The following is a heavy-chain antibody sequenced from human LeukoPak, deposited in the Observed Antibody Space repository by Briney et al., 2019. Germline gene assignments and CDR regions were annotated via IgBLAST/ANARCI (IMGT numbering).Heavy chain of an antibody. D-gene: IGHD6-19*01. Sequence: ASVKVSCKASGYTFTSYGISWVRQAPGQGLEWMGWINAYNGNTNYAQKLQGRVTMTRTTSISTASMELSSLRSEDTAVYYCARARPYSSGWFNWFDPWGQGTLVTVSS. V-gene: IGHV1-18*04. CDR1: GYTFTSYG. CDR2: INAYNGNT. J-gene: IGHJ5*02. CDR3: ARARPYSSGWFNWFDP.